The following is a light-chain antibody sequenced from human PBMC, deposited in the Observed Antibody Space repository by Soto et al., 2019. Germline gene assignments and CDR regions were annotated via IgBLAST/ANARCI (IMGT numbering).Light chain of an antibody. J-gene: IGLJ3*02. CDR1: SSNIGADYD. Sequence: QPVLTQPPSVSGAPGQRVTISCTGSSSNIGADYDVHWYQQLPGTAPKLLIYGNSNRPSGVPDRFSGSKSGTSASLAITGLQAEDEADYYCQSYDSSLSAVVFGGGTKVTAL. CDR2: GNS. CDR3: QSYDSSLSAVV. V-gene: IGLV1-40*01.